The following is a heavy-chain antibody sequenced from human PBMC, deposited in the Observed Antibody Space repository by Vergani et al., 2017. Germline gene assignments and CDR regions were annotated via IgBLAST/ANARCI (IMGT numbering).Heavy chain of an antibody. CDR3: SGSSGGSRGAFDI. J-gene: IGHJ3*02. D-gene: IGHD6-19*01. CDR1: GFTFSSYA. V-gene: IGHV3-23*04. Sequence: EVQLVESGGGLVKPGGSLRLSCAASGFTFSSYAMSWVRQAPGKGLEWVSAISGSGGSTYYADSVKGRFTISRDNSKNTLYLQMNSLRAEDTAVYYCSGSSGGSRGAFDIGGQGTMVTVAS. CDR2: ISGSGGST.